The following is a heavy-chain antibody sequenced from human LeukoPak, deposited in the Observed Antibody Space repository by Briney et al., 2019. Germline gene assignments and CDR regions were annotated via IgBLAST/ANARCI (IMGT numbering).Heavy chain of an antibody. CDR3: AGSYGDYIWQR. CDR2: ISSSGSTI. J-gene: IGHJ4*02. Sequence: GGSLRLSCAASGFTFSSYAMSWVRQAPGKGLEWVSYISSSGSTIYYADSVKGRFTISRDNAKNSLYLQMNSLRAEDAAVYYCAGSYGDYIWQRWGQGTLVTVSS. V-gene: IGHV3-48*04. CDR1: GFTFSSYA. D-gene: IGHD4-17*01.